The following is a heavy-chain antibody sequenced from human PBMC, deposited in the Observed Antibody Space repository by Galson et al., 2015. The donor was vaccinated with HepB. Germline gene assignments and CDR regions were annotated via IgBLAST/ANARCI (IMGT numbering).Heavy chain of an antibody. CDR1: GGSFSGYY. CDR3: ARLPYYYDSSGWRDY. J-gene: IGHJ4*02. Sequence: LSLTCAVYGGSFSGYYWSWIRQPPGKGLEWIGEINHSGSTNYNPSLKSRVTISVDTSKNQFSLKLSSVTAADTAVYYCARLPYYYDSSGWRDYWGQGTLVTVSS. V-gene: IGHV4-34*01. CDR2: INHSGST. D-gene: IGHD3-22*01.